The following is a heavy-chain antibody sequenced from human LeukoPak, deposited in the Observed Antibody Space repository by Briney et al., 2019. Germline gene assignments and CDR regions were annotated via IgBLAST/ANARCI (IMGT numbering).Heavy chain of an antibody. D-gene: IGHD6-19*01. Sequence: GGSLRLSCAASGFTFSSYSMNWVRQAPGKGLEWVSSISSSSSYIYYADSVKGRFTISRDNAKNSLYLQMNSLRAEDTAVYYCARAGQWLGRFDYWGQGTLVTVSS. CDR2: ISSSSSYI. CDR3: ARAGQWLGRFDY. V-gene: IGHV3-21*01. CDR1: GFTFSSYS. J-gene: IGHJ4*02.